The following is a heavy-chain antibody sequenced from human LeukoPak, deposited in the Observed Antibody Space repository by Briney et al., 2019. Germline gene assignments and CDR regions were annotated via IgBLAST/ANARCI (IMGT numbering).Heavy chain of an antibody. CDR1: GYTFTGYY. V-gene: IGHV1-2*02. CDR2: INPNSGGT. J-gene: IGHJ3*02. CDR3: ARNQGALNDALGI. D-gene: IGHD1-26*01. Sequence: ASVKVSCKASGYTFTGYYMHWVRQAPGQGLEWMGWINPNSGGTNYAQKFQGRVTMTRDTSISTAYMELSRLRSDDTAVYYCARNQGALNDALGIWGQGTMVTVSS.